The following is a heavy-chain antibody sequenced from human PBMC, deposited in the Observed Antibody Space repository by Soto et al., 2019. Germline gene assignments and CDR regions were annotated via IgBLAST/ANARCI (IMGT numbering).Heavy chain of an antibody. Sequence: LRRPLSLTCAVSGGSISSSNWWSWVRQPPGKGLEWIGEIYHSGSTNYNPSLKSRVTISVDKSKNQFPLKRSAVAAADTAVYYCASGGIVVPAARGMDVWGQGTTVTVSS. V-gene: IGHV4-4*02. J-gene: IGHJ6*02. CDR2: IYHSGST. D-gene: IGHD2-2*01. CDR1: GGSISSSNW. CDR3: ASGGIVVPAARGMDV.